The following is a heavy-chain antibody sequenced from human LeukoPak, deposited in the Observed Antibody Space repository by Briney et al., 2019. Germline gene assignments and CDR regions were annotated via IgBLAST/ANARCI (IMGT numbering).Heavy chain of an antibody. CDR2: IRQDGSQK. D-gene: IGHD4-17*01. J-gene: IGHJ4*02. CDR1: GFTFSSYW. Sequence: PGGSLRLSCAASGFTFSSYWMSWVRQAPGKGLEWVATIRQDGSQKYYVDSVKGRFIISRDNAKNSLYLQMNSLRAEDTAVYYCARESGSVTSEVDFDYWGQGTLVTVSS. CDR3: ARESGSVTSEVDFDY. V-gene: IGHV3-7*01.